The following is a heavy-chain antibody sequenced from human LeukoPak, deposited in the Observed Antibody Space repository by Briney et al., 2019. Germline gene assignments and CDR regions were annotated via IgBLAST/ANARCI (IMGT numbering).Heavy chain of an antibody. CDR1: GGSISSYY. Sequence: SETLSLTCTVSGGSISSYYWSWIRQPPGKGLEWIGYIYYSGSTNYNPSLKSRVTISIDTSKNQFSLKLSSVTAADTAVYYCARSGYGDYSAYFDSWGQGTLVNVSS. CDR3: ARSGYGDYSAYFDS. CDR2: IYYSGST. D-gene: IGHD4-17*01. J-gene: IGHJ4*02. V-gene: IGHV4-59*12.